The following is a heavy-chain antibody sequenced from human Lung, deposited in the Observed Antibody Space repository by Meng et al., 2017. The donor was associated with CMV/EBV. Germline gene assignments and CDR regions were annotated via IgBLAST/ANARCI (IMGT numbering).Heavy chain of an antibody. Sequence: GGSLRLXCAASGFSISPYAMQWVRQAPGKGLEWVAVISFDASNKRYADSVKGRFAISRDNSKDTLYLEMNSLRTEDTAVYYCARDAVVGPTSRSGIGYFDQWGQGTXVTGSS. V-gene: IGHV3-30*01. CDR2: ISFDASNK. CDR3: ARDAVVGPTSRSGIGYFDQ. CDR1: GFSISPYA. D-gene: IGHD1-26*01. J-gene: IGHJ4*02.